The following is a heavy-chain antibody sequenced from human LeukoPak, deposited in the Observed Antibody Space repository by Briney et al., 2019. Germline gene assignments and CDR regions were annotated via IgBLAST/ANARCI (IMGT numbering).Heavy chain of an antibody. Sequence: GGSLRLSCAASGFTFSSYGMHWVRQAPGKGLEWVAFIRYDGSNKYYADSVKGRFTISRDNSKNTLHLQMNSMRAEDTAVYYCAKEGILTGIGWGQGTLVTVSS. CDR2: IRYDGSNK. D-gene: IGHD3-9*01. J-gene: IGHJ4*02. V-gene: IGHV3-30*02. CDR3: AKEGILTGIG. CDR1: GFTFSSYG.